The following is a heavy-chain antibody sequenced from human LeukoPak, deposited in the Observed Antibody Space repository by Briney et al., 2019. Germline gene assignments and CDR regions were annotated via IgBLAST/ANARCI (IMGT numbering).Heavy chain of an antibody. CDR3: AKFRGYSSSFDAFDI. CDR1: GFTFDDYA. V-gene: IGHV3-9*01. J-gene: IGHJ3*02. Sequence: LPGRSLRLSCAASGFTFDDYAMHWVRQAPGKGLEWVSGISWNSGSIGYADSVKGRFTISRDNAKNSLYLQMNSLRAEDTALYYCAKFRGYSSSFDAFDIWGQGTMVTVSS. D-gene: IGHD6-6*01. CDR2: ISWNSGSI.